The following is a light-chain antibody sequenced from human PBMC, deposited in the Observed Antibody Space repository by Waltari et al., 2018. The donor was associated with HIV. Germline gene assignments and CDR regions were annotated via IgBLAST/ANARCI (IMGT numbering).Light chain of an antibody. V-gene: IGLV1-44*01. CDR1: SSNIGVNS. CDR3: AAWDDSLIGHV. J-gene: IGLJ1*01. Sequence: QSVLTQPPSASGTPGQRVAIPCSGSSSNIGVNSVHWYQQLPGTAPKPLIYNNDQRPSGVPDRFSGSKSGTSASLAISGLQSEDEADYYCAAWDDSLIGHVFGSGTRVTVL. CDR2: NND.